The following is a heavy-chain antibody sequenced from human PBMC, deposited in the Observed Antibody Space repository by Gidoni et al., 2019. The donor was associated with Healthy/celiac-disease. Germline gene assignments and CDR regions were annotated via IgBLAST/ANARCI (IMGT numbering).Heavy chain of an antibody. CDR1: GGSFSGYY. CDR2: INHSGST. D-gene: IGHD3-16*01. Sequence: QVQLQQWGAGLLKPSETLSLTCAVYGGSFSGYYWSWIRQPPGKGLEWIGEINHSGSTNYNPSLKSRVTISVDTSKNQFSLKLSSVTAADTAVYYCARGEVAVPRGRFDPWGQGTLVTVSS. V-gene: IGHV4-34*01. CDR3: ARGEVAVPRGRFDP. J-gene: IGHJ5*02.